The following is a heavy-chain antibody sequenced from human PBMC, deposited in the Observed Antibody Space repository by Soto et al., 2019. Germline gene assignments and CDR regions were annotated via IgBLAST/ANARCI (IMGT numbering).Heavy chain of an antibody. Sequence: SETLSLTCTVSGGSTSSSSYYWGWIRQPPGKGLEWIGSIYYSGSTYYNPSLKSRVTISVDTSKSQFSLKLNSVTAADTAVYYCARLGVGATTQWAFDIWCQGTMVTVSS. D-gene: IGHD1-26*01. V-gene: IGHV4-39*01. CDR2: IYYSGST. CDR3: ARLGVGATTQWAFDI. J-gene: IGHJ3*02. CDR1: GGSTSSSSYY.